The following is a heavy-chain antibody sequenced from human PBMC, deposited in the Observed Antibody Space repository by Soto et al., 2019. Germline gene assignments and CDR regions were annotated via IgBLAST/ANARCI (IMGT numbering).Heavy chain of an antibody. J-gene: IGHJ4*02. D-gene: IGHD3-10*01. CDR1: GGSISSYY. CDR3: ARHNYGSGSTYFDH. Sequence: PSETLSLTCTVSGGSISSYYWSWIRQPPGKGLEWIGYIYYSGSTNYNPSLKSRVTISVDTSKNQFSLKLNSMTAADTAVYYCARHNYGSGSTYFDHWGQGTRVTVAS. V-gene: IGHV4-59*08. CDR2: IYYSGST.